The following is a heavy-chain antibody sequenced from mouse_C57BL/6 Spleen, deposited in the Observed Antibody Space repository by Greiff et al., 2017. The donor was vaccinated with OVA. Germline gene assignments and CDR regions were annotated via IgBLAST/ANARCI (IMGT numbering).Heavy chain of an antibody. CDR3: GRDRGPYDYSWLAY. D-gene: IGHD2-4*01. CDR1: GFTFSSYA. CDR2: ISDGGSYT. J-gene: IGHJ3*01. V-gene: IGHV5-4*01. Sequence: VQLKESGGGLVKPGGSLKLSCAASGFTFSSYAMSWVRQTPEKRLEWVATISDGGSYTYYPDNVTGRFTITRDNAKTNLYLQLSHLKSEDTAMYYCGRDRGPYDYSWLAYWGQGTLVTVSA.